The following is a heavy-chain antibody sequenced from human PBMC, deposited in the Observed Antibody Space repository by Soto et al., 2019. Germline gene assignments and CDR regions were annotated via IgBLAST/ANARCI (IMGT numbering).Heavy chain of an antibody. J-gene: IGHJ4*02. CDR2: IWYDGSNK. V-gene: IGHV3-33*01. D-gene: IGHD6-19*01. Sequence: GGSLRLSCAASGFTFSSYGMHWVRQAPGKGLEWVAVIWYDGSNKYYADSVKGRFTISRDNSKNTLYLQMNSLRAEDTAVYYCARERSSGLFFDYWGQGTLVTVSS. CDR3: ARERSSGLFFDY. CDR1: GFTFSSYG.